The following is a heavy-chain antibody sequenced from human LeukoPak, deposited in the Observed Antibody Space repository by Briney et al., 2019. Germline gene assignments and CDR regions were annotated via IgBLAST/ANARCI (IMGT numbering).Heavy chain of an antibody. Sequence: PSETLSLTCAVYGGSFSGYYWSWIRQPPGKGLEWIGEINHIGSTNYNPPLKSRVTISVDTSKNQFSLKPSAVTAADTAVYYCARAGYGDLASLDLVDYWGQGTLVTVSS. J-gene: IGHJ4*02. CDR1: GGSFSGYY. CDR2: INHIGST. CDR3: ARAGYGDLASLDLVDY. V-gene: IGHV4-34*01. D-gene: IGHD4-17*01.